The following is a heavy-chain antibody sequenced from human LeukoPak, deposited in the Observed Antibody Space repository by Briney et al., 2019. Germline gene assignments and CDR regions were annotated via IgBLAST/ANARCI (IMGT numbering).Heavy chain of an antibody. J-gene: IGHJ4*02. V-gene: IGHV4-38-2*01. CDR3: ARHRAGWDSSDPFFDY. CDR1: GYSISSGYY. CDR2: IYHSGST. Sequence: SETLSLTCAVSGYSISSGYYWGWIRQPPGKGLEWIGSIYHSGSTYYNPSLKSRVTISVDTSKNQFSLKLSSVTAADTAVYYCARHRAGWDSSDPFFDYWGQGTLVTVSS. D-gene: IGHD1-26*01.